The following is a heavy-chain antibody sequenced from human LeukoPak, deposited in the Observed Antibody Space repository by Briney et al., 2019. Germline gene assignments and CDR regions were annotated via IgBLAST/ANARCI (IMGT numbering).Heavy chain of an antibody. CDR3: ASSEAVGATFDY. CDR2: IYYSGST. J-gene: IGHJ4*02. CDR1: GGSISSYY. Sequence: SETLSLTCTVSGGSISSYYWSWIRRPPGKGLEWIGYIYYSGSTNYNPSLKSRVIISVDTSKNQFSLKLSSVTAADTAVYYCASSEAVGATFDYWGQGTLVTVSS. D-gene: IGHD2-8*02. V-gene: IGHV4-59*08.